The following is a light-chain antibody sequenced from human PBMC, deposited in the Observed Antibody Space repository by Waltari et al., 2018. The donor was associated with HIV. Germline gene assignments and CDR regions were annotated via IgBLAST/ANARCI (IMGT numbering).Light chain of an antibody. V-gene: IGLV2-11*01. Sequence: QSALTQPRSVSASPGQSVSIYCSGTSSDVGASDYVPWYQQDPGKAPKLILFDVSKRPSGVPDRFSGSKSDNTASLTISGLQAEDEADYYCCSYAGSDTFVLFGGGTKLTIL. CDR3: CSYAGSDTFVL. CDR2: DVS. CDR1: SSDVGASDY. J-gene: IGLJ2*01.